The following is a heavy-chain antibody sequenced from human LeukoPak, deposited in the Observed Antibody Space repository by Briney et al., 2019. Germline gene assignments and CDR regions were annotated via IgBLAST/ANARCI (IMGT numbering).Heavy chain of an antibody. V-gene: IGHV1-18*01. CDR1: GYTFTGYG. Sequence: ASVKVSCKASGYTFTGYGISWVRQAPGQGLEWMGWISAYNGNTNYAQKLQGRVTMTTDTSTSTAYMELRSLRSDDTAVYYCARLDGGGSGWYRFGLNYYYGMDVWGQGTTVTVSS. CDR2: ISAYNGNT. J-gene: IGHJ6*02. CDR3: ARLDGGGSGWYRFGLNYYYGMDV. D-gene: IGHD6-19*01.